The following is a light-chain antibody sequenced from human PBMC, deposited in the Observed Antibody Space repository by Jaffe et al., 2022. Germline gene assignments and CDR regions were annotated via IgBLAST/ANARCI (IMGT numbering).Light chain of an antibody. J-gene: IGLJ2*01. Sequence: QSALTQPASVSGSPGQSITISCTGTSSDVGGYNYVSWYQQHPGKAPKLMIYDVSNRPSGVSNRFSGSKSGNTASLTISGLQAEDEADYYCSSYTSSSTLLIGGGTKLTVL. CDR3: SSYTSSSTLL. CDR1: SSDVGGYNY. CDR2: DVS. V-gene: IGLV2-14*03.